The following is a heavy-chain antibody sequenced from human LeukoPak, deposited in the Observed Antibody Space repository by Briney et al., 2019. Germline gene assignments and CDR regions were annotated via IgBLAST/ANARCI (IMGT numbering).Heavy chain of an antibody. D-gene: IGHD3-10*01. V-gene: IGHV5-51*01. CDR2: IYPGDSDT. J-gene: IGHJ4*02. CDR1: GYSFTSYW. Sequence: GESLKISCKGSGYSFTSYWIGWVRQMPGKGLEWMGIIYPGDSDTRYSPSFQGQVTISAAKSISAAYLQWSSLKASDTAMYYCARPSSDGSGTLDYWGQGTLVTVSS. CDR3: ARPSSDGSGTLDY.